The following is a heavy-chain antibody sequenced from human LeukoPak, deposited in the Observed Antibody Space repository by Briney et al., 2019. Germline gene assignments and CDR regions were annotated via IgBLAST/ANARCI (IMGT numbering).Heavy chain of an antibody. V-gene: IGHV4-4*02. D-gene: IGHD3-9*01. CDR2: IFYTGST. Sequence: SGTLSLTCAVSGGSISSSNWWSWIRQPPGEGLEWIGYIFYTGSTNYNPSLKSRVTISVDTSKNQFSLKLNSVSAADTAVYYCARDGAVDILTGYGAFDIWGQGTMVTVSS. CDR3: ARDGAVDILTGYGAFDI. CDR1: GGSISSSNW. J-gene: IGHJ3*02.